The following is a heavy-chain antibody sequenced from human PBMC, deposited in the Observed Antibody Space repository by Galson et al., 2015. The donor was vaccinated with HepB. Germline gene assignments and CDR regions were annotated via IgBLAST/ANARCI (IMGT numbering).Heavy chain of an antibody. V-gene: IGHV3-74*01. Sequence: SLRLSCAASGFTFSSYWMHWVRQAPGKGLVWVSRINSDGSSTSYADSVKGRFTISRDNAKNTLYLQMNSLRAEDTAVYYCARDPHNTVWLAQEPDAFDIWGQGTMVTVSS. J-gene: IGHJ3*02. CDR2: INSDGSST. D-gene: IGHD1-14*01. CDR1: GFTFSSYW. CDR3: ARDPHNTVWLAQEPDAFDI.